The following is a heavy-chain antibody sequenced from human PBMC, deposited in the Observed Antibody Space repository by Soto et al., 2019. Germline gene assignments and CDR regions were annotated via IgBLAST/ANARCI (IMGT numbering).Heavy chain of an antibody. CDR3: ARIPGIAAAGPMHYYYGMDV. CDR2: IIPIFGTA. Sequence: GASVKVSCKASGGTFSSYAISWVRQAPGQGLEWMGGIIPIFGTANYAQKFQGRVTITADKSTSTAYMELSSLRSEDTAVYYCARIPGIAAAGPMHYYYGMDVWGQGPTVTVYS. V-gene: IGHV1-69*06. D-gene: IGHD6-13*01. CDR1: GGTFSSYA. J-gene: IGHJ6*02.